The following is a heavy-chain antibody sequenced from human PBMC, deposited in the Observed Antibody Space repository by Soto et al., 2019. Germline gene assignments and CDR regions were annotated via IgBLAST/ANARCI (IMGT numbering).Heavy chain of an antibody. V-gene: IGHV1-2*02. CDR1: GYTFTGYF. CDR2: INPNSGVT. CDR3: ERETYNHEGFDI. D-gene: IGHD1-1*01. Sequence: ASVKVSCKASGYTFTGYFIHWVRQAPGQGLEWMGSINPNSGVTNYAERFQGRVTMTRDMSARTAYMDLSSLRSDDTAVYYSERETYNHEGFDIWGQGKMVTVSS. J-gene: IGHJ3*02.